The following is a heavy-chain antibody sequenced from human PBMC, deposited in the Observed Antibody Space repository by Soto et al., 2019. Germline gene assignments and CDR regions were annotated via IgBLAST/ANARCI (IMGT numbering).Heavy chain of an antibody. CDR2: INAGNGNT. CDR3: ARSTLYCSGGSCYSEYNWFDP. J-gene: IGHJ5*02. Sequence: ASVKVSCKASGYTFTSYAMHWVRQAPGQRLEWMGWINAGNGNTKYSQKFQGRVTITADESTSTAYMELSSLRSEDTAAYYCARSTLYCSGGSCYSEYNWFDPWGQGTLVTVSS. V-gene: IGHV1-3*01. D-gene: IGHD2-15*01. CDR1: GYTFTSYA.